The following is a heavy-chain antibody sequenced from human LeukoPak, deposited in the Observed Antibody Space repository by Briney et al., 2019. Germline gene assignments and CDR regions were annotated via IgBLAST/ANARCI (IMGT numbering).Heavy chain of an antibody. CDR2: IRYDGSNK. CDR3: AKYDFHYYDSSGYYYDFQH. J-gene: IGHJ1*01. D-gene: IGHD3-22*01. CDR1: GFTFSSYG. V-gene: IGHV3-30*02. Sequence: GGSLRLSRAASGFTFSSYGMHWVRQAPGKGLEWVAFIRYDGSNKYYADSVKGRFTISRDNSKNTLYLQMNSLRAEDTAVYYCAKYDFHYYDSSGYYYDFQHWGQGTLVTVSS.